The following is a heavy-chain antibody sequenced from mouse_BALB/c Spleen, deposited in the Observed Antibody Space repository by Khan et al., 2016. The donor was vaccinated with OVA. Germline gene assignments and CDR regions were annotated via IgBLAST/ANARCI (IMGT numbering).Heavy chain of an antibody. J-gene: IGHJ3*01. CDR2: VSTGGTYT. CDR3: TRLAYYYDSEGFAY. CDR1: GFTFSTYG. Sequence: EVELVESGGDLVKPGGSLKLSCAASGFTFSTYGMSWVRQTPDRRLEWVATVSTGGTYTYYLDSVKGRFTISRDNAKNTLYRQRSSLKSEEKAMFYCTRLAYYYDSEGFAYWGQGTLVTVSA. V-gene: IGHV5-6*01. D-gene: IGHD1-1*01.